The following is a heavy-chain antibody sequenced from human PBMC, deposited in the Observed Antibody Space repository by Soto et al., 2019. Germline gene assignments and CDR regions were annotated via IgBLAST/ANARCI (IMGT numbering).Heavy chain of an antibody. CDR2: ISYDGSNK. CDR3: ARDDLGYCSGGSCYCDY. CDR1: GFTFSSYA. D-gene: IGHD2-15*01. J-gene: IGHJ4*02. V-gene: IGHV3-30-3*01. Sequence: QVQLVESGGGVVQPGRSLRLSCAASGFTFSSYAMHWVRQAPGKGLEWVAVISYDGSNKYYADSVKGRFTISRDNSKNTLYLQMNSLRAEDTAVYYCARDDLGYCSGGSCYCDYWGQGTLVTVSS.